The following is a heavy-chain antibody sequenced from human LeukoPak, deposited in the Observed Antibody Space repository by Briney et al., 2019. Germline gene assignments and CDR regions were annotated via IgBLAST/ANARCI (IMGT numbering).Heavy chain of an antibody. CDR2: VSYDGSNK. CDR1: GFTFSSYA. CDR3: ARDGSPLRFLEWLPHY. D-gene: IGHD3-3*01. J-gene: IGHJ4*02. V-gene: IGHV3-30-3*01. Sequence: GGSLRLSCAASGFTFSSYAMHWVRQAPGKGLEWVAVVSYDGSNKYYADSVKGRFTISRDNSKNTLYLQMNSLRAEDTAVYYCARDGSPLRFLEWLPHYWGQGTLVTVSS.